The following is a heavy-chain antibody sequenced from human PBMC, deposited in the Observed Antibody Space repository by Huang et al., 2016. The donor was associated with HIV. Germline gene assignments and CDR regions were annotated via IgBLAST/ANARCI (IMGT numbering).Heavy chain of an antibody. Sequence: QVKLVQSGAEVKKPGSSVKVSCKASGGTFSSYGISWVRQAPGQGLEGRGGISPIFGTAKYAQKVQDRGTITADESTSTTYMEVSSLRSEDTAVYYCARAPIAGGGRDFDEGAEYDYWGQGTLVTVSS. V-gene: IGHV1-69*01. D-gene: IGHD6-13*01. CDR1: GGTFSSYG. CDR3: ARAPIAGGGRDFDEGAEYDY. J-gene: IGHJ4*02. CDR2: ISPIFGTA.